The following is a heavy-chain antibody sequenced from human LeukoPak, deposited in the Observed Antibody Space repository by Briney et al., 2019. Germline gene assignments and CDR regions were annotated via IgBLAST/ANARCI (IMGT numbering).Heavy chain of an antibody. V-gene: IGHV3-20*04. D-gene: IGHD5/OR15-5a*01. CDR2: INWNGGST. Sequence: GGSLRLSCAASGFTFSSYGMSWVRQAPGKGLQWVSGINWNGGSTGYADSVKGRFTISRDNAKNSLYLQMHSLRAEDTALYYCARVYELREEDYYYYYMDVWGKGTTVTVSS. CDR1: GFTFSSYG. CDR3: ARVYELREEDYYYYYMDV. J-gene: IGHJ6*03.